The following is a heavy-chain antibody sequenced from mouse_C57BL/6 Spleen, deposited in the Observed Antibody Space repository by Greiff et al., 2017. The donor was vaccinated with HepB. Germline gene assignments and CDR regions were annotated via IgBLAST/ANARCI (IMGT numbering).Heavy chain of an antibody. CDR2: IDPSDSYT. CDR3: AYYYGSSYFAY. Sequence: QVQLQQPGAELVKPGASVKLSCKASGYTFTSYWMQWVKQRPGQGLEWIGEIDPSDSYTNYNQKFKGKATLTVDTSSSTAYMQLSSLTSEDSAVYYCAYYYGSSYFAYWGQGTLVTVSA. D-gene: IGHD1-1*01. CDR1: GYTFTSYW. V-gene: IGHV1-50*01. J-gene: IGHJ3*01.